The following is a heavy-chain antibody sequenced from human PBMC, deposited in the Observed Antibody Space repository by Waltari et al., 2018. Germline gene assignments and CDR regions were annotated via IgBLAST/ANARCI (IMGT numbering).Heavy chain of an antibody. V-gene: IGHV1-46*01. J-gene: IGHJ1*01. CDR1: EYTFTSYY. CDR3: ARWDMGRAAAGSFQH. D-gene: IGHD6-13*01. CDR2: INPSGGST. Sequence: QVQLVQSGAEVKKPGASVKVSCKASEYTFTSYYMHWVRQAPGQGLEWMGIINPSGGSTRYAQKFQGRVTMTRDTSTSTVYMELSSLRSEDTAVYYCARWDMGRAAAGSFQHWGQGTLVTVSS.